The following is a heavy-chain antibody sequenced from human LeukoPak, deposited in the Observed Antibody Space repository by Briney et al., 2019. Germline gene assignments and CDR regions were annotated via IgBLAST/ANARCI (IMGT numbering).Heavy chain of an antibody. Sequence: SQTLSLTCAISGDSVSSNSAAWNWIRQSPSRGLEWLGRTYYRSKWYYDYAVAVKSRISINPDTSKNQFSLQLSSVTPGDTAVYYCARDPVGGSTIFDYWGQGALVTVSS. D-gene: IGHD1-26*01. CDR2: TYYRSKWYY. CDR3: ARDPVGGSTIFDY. V-gene: IGHV6-1*01. J-gene: IGHJ4*02. CDR1: GDSVSSNSAA.